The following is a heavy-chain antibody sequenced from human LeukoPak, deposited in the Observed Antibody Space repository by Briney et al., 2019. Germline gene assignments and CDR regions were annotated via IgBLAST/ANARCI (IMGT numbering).Heavy chain of an antibody. Sequence: AGGSLRLSCAASGFTFSSYGMYWVRQAPGKGLEWVAFTRYDGSNKYYADSVKGRFTISRDNSKNTLYLKMNSLRAEDTAVYYCARVEEATTFNPWGQGTLVTVSS. CDR3: ARVEEATTFNP. D-gene: IGHD1-1*01. J-gene: IGHJ5*02. CDR2: TRYDGSNK. V-gene: IGHV3-30*02. CDR1: GFTFSSYG.